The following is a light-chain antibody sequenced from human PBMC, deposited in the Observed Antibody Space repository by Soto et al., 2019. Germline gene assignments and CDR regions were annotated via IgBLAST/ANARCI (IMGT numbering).Light chain of an antibody. V-gene: IGKV1-5*03. Sequence: DIQMTQSPSTLSGSVGDRVSITCRASQTISSWLAWYQQKPGKAPKLLIYKASTLKSGVQSRFSGSGSGTEFTLTIRSLQPDDFATYYCKQYNSYLTCGQGTKVDIK. J-gene: IGKJ1*01. CDR1: QTISSW. CDR3: KQYNSYLT. CDR2: KAS.